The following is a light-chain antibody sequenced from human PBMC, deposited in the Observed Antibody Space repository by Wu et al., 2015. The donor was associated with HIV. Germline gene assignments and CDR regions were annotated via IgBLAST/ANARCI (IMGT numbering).Light chain of an antibody. CDR1: QGISSY. CDR3: QQSYSMTYS. CDR2: AAS. Sequence: IQLTQSPSSLSASVGDRVTITCRASQGISSYLAWYQQKAGKAPKVLIYAASTLQSGVPSRFSGSGSGTDFTLTISSLQPEDFATYYCQQSYSMTYSFGQGAKLEI. J-gene: IGKJ2*03. V-gene: IGKV1-9*01.